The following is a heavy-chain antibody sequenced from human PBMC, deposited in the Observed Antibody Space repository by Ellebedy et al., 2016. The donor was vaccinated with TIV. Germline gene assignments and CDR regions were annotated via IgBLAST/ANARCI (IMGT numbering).Heavy chain of an antibody. V-gene: IGHV1-58*01. CDR3: VTDFNDYGYYYAMDV. CDR2: IVVGSGNT. CDR1: GFTVTTST. D-gene: IGHD4-17*01. Sequence: ASVKVSCKASGFTVTTSTVHWVRQARGERLEWMGWIVVGSGNTNYAPKFQERVTITRDMSTNTAYMELTSLRSEDTAVYFCVTDFNDYGYYYAMDVWGQGTTVTVSS. J-gene: IGHJ6*02.